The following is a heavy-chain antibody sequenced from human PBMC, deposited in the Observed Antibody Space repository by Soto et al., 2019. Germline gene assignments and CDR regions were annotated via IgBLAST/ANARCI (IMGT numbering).Heavy chain of an antibody. CDR2: IYPCDSDT. CDR3: ARTRSSWYDY. Sequence: ESLTMCCMGAGWSFTRYWIGLVRQMPGKGLEWMGIIYPCDSDTRYSPSFQGQVTISVDKSIRTAYLQWSSLKASDTAMYYCARTRSSWYDYWGQGTLVTVSS. D-gene: IGHD6-13*01. V-gene: IGHV5-51*01. J-gene: IGHJ4*02. CDR1: GWSFTRYW.